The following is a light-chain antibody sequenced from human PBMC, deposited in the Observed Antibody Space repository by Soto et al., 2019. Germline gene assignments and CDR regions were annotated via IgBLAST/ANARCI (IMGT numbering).Light chain of an antibody. CDR3: QSFDSSLRGWV. V-gene: IGLV1-40*01. CDR1: SSNIGAGYD. J-gene: IGLJ3*02. Sequence: QSVLTQPPSVSGAPGQRVTISCTGSSSNIGAGYDVHWYQQLPGTAPKLLIYSNNNRPSGVPDRFSGSKSGTSAFLAITGLQAEDEADYYCQSFDSSLRGWVFGGGTKLTVL. CDR2: SNN.